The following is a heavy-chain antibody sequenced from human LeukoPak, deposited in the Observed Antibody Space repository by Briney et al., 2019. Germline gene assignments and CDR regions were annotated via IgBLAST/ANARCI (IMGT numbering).Heavy chain of an antibody. CDR1: GFIFSSYA. V-gene: IGHV3-30*02. D-gene: IGHD5-24*01. CDR2: IRFDGSRE. Sequence: GGSLRLSCAASGFIFSSYAMHWVRQAPGKGLEWVAFIRFDGSREYYADSVKGRFTISRDNSKNTLYLQMSSLRAEDTAVYYCAKASGRDAYNFVDYWGQGTLVTVSS. J-gene: IGHJ4*02. CDR3: AKASGRDAYNFVDY.